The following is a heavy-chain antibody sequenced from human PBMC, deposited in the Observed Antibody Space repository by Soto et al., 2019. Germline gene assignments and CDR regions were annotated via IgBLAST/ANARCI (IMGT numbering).Heavy chain of an antibody. CDR1: GGTFSSYT. V-gene: IGHV1-69*02. J-gene: IGHJ3*02. CDR2: IIPILGIA. D-gene: IGHD3-3*01. CDR3: ARVRLPTVTIFGVADHDAFDI. Sequence: SVKVSCKASGGTFSSYTISWVRQAPGQGLEWMGRIIPILGIANYAQKFQGRVTITADKSTSTAYMELSSLRSEDTAVYYCARVRLPTVTIFGVADHDAFDIWGQGTMLTVSS.